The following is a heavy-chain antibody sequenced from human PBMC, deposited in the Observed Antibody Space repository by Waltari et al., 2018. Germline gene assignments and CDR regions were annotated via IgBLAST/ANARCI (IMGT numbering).Heavy chain of an antibody. D-gene: IGHD2-21*01. Sequence: EVQLLESGGGLVQPGGSQRLSCATSGFTFRYFGMSWVGRAPGKGPEWVSGIIGSGGSTYYADSVKGRFTISRDNSKNTLYLEMNNLGAEDTATYYCAKGGYCGGARCQTGLDWGQGTLVTVSS. CDR1: GFTFRYFG. CDR3: AKGGYCGGARCQTGLD. CDR2: IIGSGGST. V-gene: IGHV3-23*01. J-gene: IGHJ4*02.